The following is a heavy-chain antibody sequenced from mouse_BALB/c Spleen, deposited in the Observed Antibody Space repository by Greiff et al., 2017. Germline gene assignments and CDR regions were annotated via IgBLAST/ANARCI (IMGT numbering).Heavy chain of an antibody. D-gene: IGHD2-12*01. V-gene: IGHV5-17*02. CDR1: GFTFSSFG. CDR2: ISSGSSTI. Sequence: EVQGVESGGGLVQPGGSRKLSCAASGFTFSSFGMHWVRQAPEKGLEWVAYISSGSSTIYYADTVKGRFTISRDNPKNTLFLQMTSLRSEDTAMYYCAVTRDYFDYWGQGTTLTVSS. CDR3: AVTRDYFDY. J-gene: IGHJ2*01.